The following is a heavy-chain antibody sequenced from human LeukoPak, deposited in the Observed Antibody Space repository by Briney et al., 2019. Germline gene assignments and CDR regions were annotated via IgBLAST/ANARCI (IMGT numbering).Heavy chain of an antibody. J-gene: IGHJ4*02. V-gene: IGHV3-11*01. CDR1: GFSFSDYY. Sequence: GGSLRLSCVASGFSFSDYYMSWLRQAPGKGLQWVSFISSSGSTIYYADSVKGRFTISRDNAKNSLYLQMSSLRAEDTAMYYCARDRYSGSYPLDYWGQGTLVTVSS. D-gene: IGHD1-26*01. CDR2: ISSSGSTI. CDR3: ARDRYSGSYPLDY.